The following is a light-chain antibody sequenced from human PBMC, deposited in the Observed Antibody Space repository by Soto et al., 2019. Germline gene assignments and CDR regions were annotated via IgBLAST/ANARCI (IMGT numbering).Light chain of an antibody. J-gene: IGKJ1*01. V-gene: IGKV3-11*01. CDR1: QSVSSY. Sequence: EIVLTQSPATLSLSPGERATLSCRASQSVSSYLAWYQQKPGQAPRLLIYDASNRATGIPARFSGSGSGTDFTLTISSLVPEDFAVYYCQQRSSWPFGQGTKVDIK. CDR2: DAS. CDR3: QQRSSWP.